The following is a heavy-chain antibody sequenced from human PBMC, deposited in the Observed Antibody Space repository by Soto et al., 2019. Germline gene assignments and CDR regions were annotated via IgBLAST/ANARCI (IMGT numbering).Heavy chain of an antibody. D-gene: IGHD2-2*03. CDR1: GYSFTSYW. Sequence: GESLKISCKGSGYSFTSYWIGRARPIHGKGLEWMRITYPRDSDTRYSPSFQGKVTISADKSISTAYLQWSSLKASDTAMYYCARRAVDIVPKSQFYYYYMDVWGKGATVTVSS. V-gene: IGHV5-51*01. CDR3: ARRAVDIVPKSQFYYYYMDV. CDR2: TYPRDSDT. J-gene: IGHJ6*03.